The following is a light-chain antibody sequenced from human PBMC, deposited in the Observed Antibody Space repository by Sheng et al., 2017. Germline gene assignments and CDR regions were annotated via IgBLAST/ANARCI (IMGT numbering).Light chain of an antibody. CDR2: GAS. CDR3: QHYGGSLVT. V-gene: IGKV3-20*01. Sequence: EIVMTQSPATLSVSPGERATLSCRASQSVSSNLAWYQQKPGQAPRLLINGASSRATGIPDRFSGSGSGTDFTLTISTLEPEDFAVYYCQHYGGSLVTFGGGTKVEIK. CDR1: QSVSSN. J-gene: IGKJ4*01.